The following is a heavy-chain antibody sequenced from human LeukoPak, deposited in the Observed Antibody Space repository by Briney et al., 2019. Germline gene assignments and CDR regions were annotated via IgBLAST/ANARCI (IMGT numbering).Heavy chain of an antibody. CDR2: VHTSVGT. V-gene: IGHV4-61*02. Sequence: PSETLSPTCTVSGASISSGNYYWRWIRQPAGTGLEWIGRVHTSVGTNYNPSFKSRVTISLDTSKNQFSLRLTSVTAADTAMYYCARGVSLVRGMWFDPWGQGTLVTVSS. D-gene: IGHD3-10*01. J-gene: IGHJ5*02. CDR1: GASISSGNYY. CDR3: ARGVSLVRGMWFDP.